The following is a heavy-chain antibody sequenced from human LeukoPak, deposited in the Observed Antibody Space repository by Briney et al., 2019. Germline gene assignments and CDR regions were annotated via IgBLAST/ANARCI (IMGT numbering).Heavy chain of an antibody. D-gene: IGHD2-2*01. V-gene: IGHV3-13*01. J-gene: IGHJ6*02. Sequence: GGSLRLSCAASGFTFGHHDMHWVRQPTGRGLEWVSGIGTAGDTYYPDSVKGRFTISRESAKNSLYLQMNSLRAEDTAVYYCARGGCSSPSCYETYTYGLDVWGQGTTVTVSS. CDR3: ARGGCSSPSCYETYTYGLDV. CDR1: GFTFGHHD. CDR2: IGTAGDT.